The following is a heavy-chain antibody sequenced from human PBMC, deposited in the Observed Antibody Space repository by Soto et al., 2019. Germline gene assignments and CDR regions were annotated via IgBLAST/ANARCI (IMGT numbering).Heavy chain of an antibody. D-gene: IGHD2-8*01. CDR2: IKQDGSEK. V-gene: IGHV3-7*01. CDR3: ARGPLYCTNGVCYTGAFDI. J-gene: IGHJ3*02. CDR1: GFTFSSYW. Sequence: GGSLRLSCAASGFTFSSYWMSWVRQAPGKGLEWVANIKQDGSEKYYVDSVKGRFTISRDNAKNSLYLQMNSLRAEDTAVYYCARGPLYCTNGVCYTGAFDIWGQGTMVTVSS.